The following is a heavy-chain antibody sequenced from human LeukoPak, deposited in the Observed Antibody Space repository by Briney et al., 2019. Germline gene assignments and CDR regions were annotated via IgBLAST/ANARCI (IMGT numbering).Heavy chain of an antibody. CDR1: GVTFSSYG. V-gene: IGHV3-30*03. CDR2: ISYDGSNK. Sequence: GRSLRLSCAASGVTFSSYGMHWVRQAPGKGLEWVAVISYDGSNKYYADSVKGRFTISRDNSKNTLYLQMNSLRAEDTAVYYCAGYSGYDHAPPYYGMDVWGKGTTVTVSS. J-gene: IGHJ6*04. CDR3: AGYSGYDHAPPYYGMDV. D-gene: IGHD5-12*01.